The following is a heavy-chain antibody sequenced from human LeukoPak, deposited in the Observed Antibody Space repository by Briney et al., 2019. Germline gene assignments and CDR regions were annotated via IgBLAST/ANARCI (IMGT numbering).Heavy chain of an antibody. Sequence: SETLSLTCTVSGGSISTYYWSWIRQPPGKGLEWIGYIYNTGSTYYNPSLKSRVTISVDRSKNQFPLKLSSVTAADTAVYYCASIPKGNLLRDGPDYWGQGTLVTVSS. D-gene: IGHD1-14*01. CDR2: IYNTGST. J-gene: IGHJ4*02. V-gene: IGHV4-59*12. CDR3: ASIPKGNLLRDGPDY. CDR1: GGSISTYY.